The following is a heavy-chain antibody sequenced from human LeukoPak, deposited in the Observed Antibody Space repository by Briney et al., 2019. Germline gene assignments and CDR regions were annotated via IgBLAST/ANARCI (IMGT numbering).Heavy chain of an antibody. J-gene: IGHJ4*02. CDR3: AREVGDYVWGSYRYFGY. Sequence: SETLSLTCTVSGGSISSDNYYWGWIRQPPGKGLEWIGSIYYSGSTYYNPSLKSRVTISVDTSKNQFSLKLSSVTAADTAVYYCAREVGDYVWGSYRYFGYWGQGTLVTVSS. CDR2: IYYSGST. CDR1: GGSISSDNYY. D-gene: IGHD3-16*02. V-gene: IGHV4-39*07.